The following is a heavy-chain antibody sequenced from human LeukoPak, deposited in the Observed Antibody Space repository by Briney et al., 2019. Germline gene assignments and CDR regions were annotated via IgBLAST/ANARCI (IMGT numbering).Heavy chain of an antibody. V-gene: IGHV1-58*02. Sequence: SVKVSCKASGFTFTSSAMQWVRQARGQRLEWIGWIVVGSGNTNYAQKFQERVTITRDMSTSTAYMELSSLRSEDTAVYYCARVTTGTTFFDYWGQGTLVTVSS. CDR2: IVVGSGNT. D-gene: IGHD1-1*01. J-gene: IGHJ4*02. CDR1: GFTFTSSA. CDR3: ARVTTGTTFFDY.